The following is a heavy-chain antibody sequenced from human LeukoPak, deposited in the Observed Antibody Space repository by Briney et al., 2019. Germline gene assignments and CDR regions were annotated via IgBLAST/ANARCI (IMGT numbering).Heavy chain of an antibody. V-gene: IGHV4-31*03. D-gene: IGHD6-19*01. CDR1: GGSISSGGYY. Sequence: PSETLSLTCTVSGGSISSGGYYWSWIRQHPGKGLEWIGYIYYSGSTYYNPSLKSRVTISVDTSKNQFSLKLSSVTAADTAVYYCARGRGIAVAGTFLRFIWFDPWGQGTLVTVSS. J-gene: IGHJ5*02. CDR2: IYYSGST. CDR3: ARGRGIAVAGTFLRFIWFDP.